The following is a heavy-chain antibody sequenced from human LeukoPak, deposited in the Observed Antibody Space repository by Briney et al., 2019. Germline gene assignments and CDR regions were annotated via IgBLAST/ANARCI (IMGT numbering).Heavy chain of an antibody. J-gene: IGHJ4*02. CDR1: GFTFSTYA. CDR2: IRSKWVTT. V-gene: IGHV3-64D*06. CDR3: VCIPHLNG. Sequence: GVSLRLSCSASGFTFSTYAMHGVRQAPGEGLEYVSAIRSKWVTTYYTDSVKGRFNIYRDNSKNILYLQMSSLRPEDTAAYYCVCIPHLNGWGQGSLVTVSS. D-gene: IGHD2-2*02.